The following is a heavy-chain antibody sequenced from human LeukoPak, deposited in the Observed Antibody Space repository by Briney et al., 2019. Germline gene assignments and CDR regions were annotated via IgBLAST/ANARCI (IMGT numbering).Heavy chain of an antibody. CDR1: GYTFTSYY. J-gene: IGHJ6*03. V-gene: IGHV1-46*01. CDR3: ARGGVVAAYYFYDMDV. CDR2: INPSGGST. D-gene: IGHD2-15*01. Sequence: ASVKVSCKASGYTFTSYYMHWVRQAPGEGLEWMGIINPSGGSTSYAQKFQGRVTMTRDTSISTAYMELSSLRSDDTAVYYCARGGVVAAYYFYDMDVWGKGTTVTVSS.